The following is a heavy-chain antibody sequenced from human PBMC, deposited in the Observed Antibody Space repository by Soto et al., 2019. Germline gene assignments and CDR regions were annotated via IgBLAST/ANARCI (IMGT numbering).Heavy chain of an antibody. D-gene: IGHD3-10*01. CDR2: IIPIFGTA. J-gene: IGHJ6*02. Sequence: AVKVSCKASGGTFSSYAISWVRQAPGQGLEWMGGIIPIFGTANYAQKFQGRVTITADESTSTAYMELSSLRSEETAVYYCARDRGLGTMVRGVIIMGAYYYYVMDVWSQGTTVSGSS. CDR1: GGTFSSYA. CDR3: ARDRGLGTMVRGVIIMGAYYYYVMDV. V-gene: IGHV1-69*13.